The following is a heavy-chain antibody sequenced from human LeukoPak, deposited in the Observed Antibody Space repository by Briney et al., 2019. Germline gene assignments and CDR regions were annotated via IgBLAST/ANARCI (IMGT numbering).Heavy chain of an antibody. V-gene: IGHV4-39*07. J-gene: IGHJ5*02. CDR1: GGSISSSSYY. D-gene: IGHD3-10*01. CDR3: ARDPSSGSYNL. CDR2: IYYSGST. Sequence: SETLSLTCTVSGGSISSSSYYWGWIRQPPGKGLEWIGSIYYSGSTYYNPSLKSRVTISVDTSKNQFSLKLSSVTAADTAVYYCARDPSSGSYNLWGQGTLVTVSS.